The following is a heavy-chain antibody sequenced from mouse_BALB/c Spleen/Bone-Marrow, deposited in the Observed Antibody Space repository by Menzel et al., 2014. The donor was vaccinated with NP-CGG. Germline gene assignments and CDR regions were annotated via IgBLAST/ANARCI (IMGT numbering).Heavy chain of an antibody. D-gene: IGHD1-2*01. V-gene: IGHV5-6-5*01. CDR1: GFTFSSYA. CDR3: ASPLYYGLHYYAMDY. Sequence: EVKLQESGGGLMKPGGSLKLSCAASGFTFSSYAMSWVRQTPEKRLEWVASISSGGSTYYPDSVKGRFTISRDNARNILYLQMSSLRSEDTAMYYCASPLYYGLHYYAMDYWGQGTSVTVSS. J-gene: IGHJ4*01. CDR2: ISSGGST.